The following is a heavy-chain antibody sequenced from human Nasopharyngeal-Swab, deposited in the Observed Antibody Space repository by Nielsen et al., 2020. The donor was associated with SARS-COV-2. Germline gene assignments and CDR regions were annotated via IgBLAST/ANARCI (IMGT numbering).Heavy chain of an antibody. CDR2: INHSGST. CDR3: ARAMGLYGSGSYYNFARYYYGMDV. D-gene: IGHD3-10*01. J-gene: IGHJ6*02. Sequence: SETLSLTCAVYGGSFSGYYWSWIRQPPGKGLEWIGEINHSGSTNYNPSLKSRVTISVDTSKNQFSLKLSSVTAADTAVYYCARAMGLYGSGSYYNFARYYYGMDVSGQGTTVTVSS. V-gene: IGHV4-34*01. CDR1: GGSFSGYY.